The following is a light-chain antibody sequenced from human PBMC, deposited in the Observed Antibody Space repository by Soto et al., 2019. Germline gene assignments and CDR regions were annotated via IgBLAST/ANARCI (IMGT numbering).Light chain of an antibody. CDR3: SSYTATGTQV. J-gene: IGLJ1*01. V-gene: IGLV2-14*03. CDR1: TSDVGGFDY. Sequence: QSVLTQPASVSGSPGQSITLSCTGTTSDVGGFDYVSWYQQHPGKVPKLMIFDVSNRPSGVSGRFSGSKSGNTASLTISGLQAEDAADYYCSSYTATGTQVFGKGAKVTVL. CDR2: DVS.